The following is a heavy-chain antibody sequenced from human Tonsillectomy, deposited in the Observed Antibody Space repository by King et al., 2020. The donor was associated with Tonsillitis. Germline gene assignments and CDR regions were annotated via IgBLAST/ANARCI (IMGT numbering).Heavy chain of an antibody. V-gene: IGHV4-4*02. CDR2: IYHSGST. Sequence: VQLQESGPGLVKPSGTLSLTCAVSGGSISSSNWWSWVRQPPGKGLEWIGEIYHSGSTNYNPSLKSRVTISVDKSKNQFSLKLSSVTAADTAVYYCARDRGTIFGVVIDYYYYMDVWGKGTTVTVSS. CDR3: ARDRGTIFGVVIDYYYYMDV. D-gene: IGHD3-3*01. J-gene: IGHJ6*03. CDR1: GGSISSSNW.